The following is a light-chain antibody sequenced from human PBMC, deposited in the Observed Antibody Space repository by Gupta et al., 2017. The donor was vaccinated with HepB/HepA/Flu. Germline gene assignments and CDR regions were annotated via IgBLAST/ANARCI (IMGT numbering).Light chain of an antibody. V-gene: IGLV1-40*01. CDR3: QSYDTSLSGYV. J-gene: IGLJ1*01. CDR1: SSNIGAGYD. Sequence: QSVLTQPPSVSGAPGQRVIISCTGXSSNIGAGYDVHWYQQLPGTAPKLLIYGNTNRPSGVPDRFSGSRSGTSASLAITGLQAEDEADYYCQSYDTSLSGYVFGTGTKVTVL. CDR2: GNT.